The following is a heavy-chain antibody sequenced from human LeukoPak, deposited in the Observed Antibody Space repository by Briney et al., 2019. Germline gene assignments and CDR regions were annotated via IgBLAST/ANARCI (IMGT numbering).Heavy chain of an antibody. V-gene: IGHV3-48*04. D-gene: IGHD3-9*01. CDR3: ARDGRLRYFDWLLDYYYGMDV. Sequence: GGSLRLSCAASGFTFSSYSMNWVRQAPGKGLEWVSYISSSSSTIYYADSVKGRFTISRDNAKNSLYLQMNSLRAEDTAVYYCARDGRLRYFDWLLDYYYGMDVWGQGTTVTVSS. J-gene: IGHJ6*02. CDR1: GFTFSSYS. CDR2: ISSSSSTI.